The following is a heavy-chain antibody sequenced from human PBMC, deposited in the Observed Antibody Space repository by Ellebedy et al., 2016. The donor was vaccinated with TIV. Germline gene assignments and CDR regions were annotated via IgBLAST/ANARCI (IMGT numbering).Heavy chain of an antibody. CDR3: ARDQSIGSRLVNYFDY. CDR2: ISGSGGMM. V-gene: IGHV3-48*04. D-gene: IGHD6-6*01. J-gene: IGHJ4*02. Sequence: GESLKISCAVSGFTFSSYYMSWVRQAPGKGLEWVSYISGSGGMMYRADSVKGRFTVSRDNAKTSLYLQMNSLRAGDTAVYYCARDQSIGSRLVNYFDYWGQGTLVTVSS. CDR1: GFTFSSYY.